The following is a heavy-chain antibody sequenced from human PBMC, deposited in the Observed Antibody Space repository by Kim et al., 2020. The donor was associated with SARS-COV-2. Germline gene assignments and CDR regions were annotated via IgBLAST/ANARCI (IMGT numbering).Heavy chain of an antibody. CDR1: GFTFSSYA. CDR3: AREYRGGGDTTVGFDY. J-gene: IGHJ4*02. CDR2: ISCDGSNK. Sequence: GGSLRLSCAASGFTFSSYAMHWVRQAPGKGLEWVAGISCDGSNKCYADSVKGRFTISRDNAKSTLYLQMNSLRAEDTAVYYCAREYRGGGDTTVGFDYWGQGTLVTVS. V-gene: IGHV3-30*04. D-gene: IGHD1-26*01.